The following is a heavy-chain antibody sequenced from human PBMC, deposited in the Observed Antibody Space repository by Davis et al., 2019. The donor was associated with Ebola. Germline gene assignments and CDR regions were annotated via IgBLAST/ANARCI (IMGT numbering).Heavy chain of an antibody. CDR2: ISGSGDST. CDR3: AKDLQYYYGSADY. CDR1: GFTFITYA. J-gene: IGHJ4*02. Sequence: GESLKISCAASGFTFITYAMHWVRQAPGKGLEWVSAISGSGDSTYYADSVKGRFTISRDNSKSTLYLQMNSLRAEDTAVYYCAKDLQYYYGSADYWGQGTLVTVSA. D-gene: IGHD3-10*01. V-gene: IGHV3-23*01.